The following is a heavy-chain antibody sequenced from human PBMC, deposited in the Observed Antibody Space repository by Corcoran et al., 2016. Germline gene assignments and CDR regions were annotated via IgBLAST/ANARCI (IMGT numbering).Heavy chain of an antibody. CDR2: TYYRSKWYY. D-gene: IGHD1-26*01. J-gene: IGHJ4*02. CDR1: GDSVSSNRAV. Sequence: QVYLQQSGPGLVEHSQTLSLTCAISGDSVSSNRAVWNWIRQSPSRGLEWLGRTYYRSKWYYEYVVSVKSRITINPDTSKNQFSLQLNFVTPDDTAVYDFARGIVRAAGAPAFDYWGQGTLVTVSS. CDR3: ARGIVRAAGAPAFDY. V-gene: IGHV6-1*01.